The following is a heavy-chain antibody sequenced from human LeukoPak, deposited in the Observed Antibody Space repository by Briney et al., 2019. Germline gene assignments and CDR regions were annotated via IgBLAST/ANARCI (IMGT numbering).Heavy chain of an antibody. CDR2: IKLDGSDK. CDR1: GCSFSSYW. Sequence: GGSLRLSCAASGCSFSSYWMSWVRQAPGKGLEWVANIKLDGSDKYYVDSVKGRFTSSRDNAKNSLYLQMNSLRAEDAAVYYCARGQMAGADYWGQGTMVTVSS. J-gene: IGHJ4*02. CDR3: ARGQMAGADY. D-gene: IGHD5-24*01. V-gene: IGHV3-7*01.